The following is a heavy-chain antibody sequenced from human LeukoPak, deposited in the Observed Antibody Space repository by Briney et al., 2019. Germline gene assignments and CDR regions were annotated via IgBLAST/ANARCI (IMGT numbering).Heavy chain of an antibody. CDR2: IYYSGST. Sequence: SETLSLTCTVSGGSISSSSYYWGWIRQPPGKGLEWIGSIYYSGSTYYNPSLKSRVTISVDTSKNQFSLKLSSVTAADTAVYYCARRRYYDTLTGYPFDYWGQGTLVTVSS. J-gene: IGHJ4*02. CDR1: GGSISSSSYY. V-gene: IGHV4-39*01. D-gene: IGHD3-9*01. CDR3: ARRRYYDTLTGYPFDY.